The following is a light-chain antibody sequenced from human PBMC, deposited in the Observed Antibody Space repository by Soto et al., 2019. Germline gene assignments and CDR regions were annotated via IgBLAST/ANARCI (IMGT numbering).Light chain of an antibody. J-gene: IGLJ2*01. CDR3: SSYTSNTIL. CDR1: SSDADAYNY. V-gene: IGLV2-14*03. Sequence: QSALTQPASVSGSPGQSIIISCTGTSSDADAYNYVSWYQHHPGKAPKLLIYDVSNRPSGISNRFSGSKSGNTASLTISGLQPEDEADYFCSSYTSNTILFGGGTKVTVL. CDR2: DVS.